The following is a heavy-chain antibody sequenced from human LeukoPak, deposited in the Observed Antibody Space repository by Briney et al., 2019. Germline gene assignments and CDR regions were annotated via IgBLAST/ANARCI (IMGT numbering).Heavy chain of an antibody. CDR3: ARLEEDLTLGVAGYWFVP. D-gene: IGHD3-16*01. Sequence: GESLKISCKGSGYSFTTYWIGWVRQMPGKGLEWMGIIYPGDSETRYSPSFQGQVTISADKSISTAYLQWSSLKASDTAIYYCARLEEDLTLGVAGYWFVPWGQGTLVTVSS. CDR2: IYPGDSET. V-gene: IGHV5-51*01. J-gene: IGHJ5*02. CDR1: GYSFTTYW.